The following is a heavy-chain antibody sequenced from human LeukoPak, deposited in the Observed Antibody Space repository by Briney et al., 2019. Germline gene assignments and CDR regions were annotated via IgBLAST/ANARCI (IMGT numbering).Heavy chain of an antibody. V-gene: IGHV3-21*01. CDR2: ISSSGTYI. CDR1: GFNFFTYG. J-gene: IGHJ5*02. Sequence: GRSLRLSCAASGFNFFTYGMHWVRQAPGRGLEWVSSISSSGTYIYYADSVKGRFTISRDNAKNSPSLQMNSLRAEDTAVYYCARDFRYSGSYHHWFDPWGQGTLVTVSS. CDR3: ARDFRYSGSYHHWFDP. D-gene: IGHD1-26*01.